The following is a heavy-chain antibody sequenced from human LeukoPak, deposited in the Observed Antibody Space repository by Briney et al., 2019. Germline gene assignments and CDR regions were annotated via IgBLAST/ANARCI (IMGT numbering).Heavy chain of an antibody. CDR2: ISAYNGNT. V-gene: IGHV1-18*01. J-gene: IGHJ4*02. CDR1: GYTFTSYG. Sequence: ASVKVYCKASGYTFTSYGISWVRQAPGQGLEWMGWISAYNGNTNYAQKLQGRVTMTTDTSTSTAYMELRSLRSDDTAVYYCARTSYYYDSSGYLDYWGQGTLVTVSS. CDR3: ARTSYYYDSSGYLDY. D-gene: IGHD3-22*01.